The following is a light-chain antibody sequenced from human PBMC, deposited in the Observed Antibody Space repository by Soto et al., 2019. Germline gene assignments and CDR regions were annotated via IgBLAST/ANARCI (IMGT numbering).Light chain of an antibody. CDR1: SSDVGGYNY. J-gene: IGLJ2*01. Sequence: SALTQPASVSGSPGQSITISCTGTSSDVGGYNYVSWYQQHPGKAPKLMIYDVSNRPSGGSNRFSGSKSGNTASLTISGLQAEDEADYYCSSYTSSSNVVFGGGTKLTVL. CDR3: SSYTSSSNVV. V-gene: IGLV2-14*01. CDR2: DVS.